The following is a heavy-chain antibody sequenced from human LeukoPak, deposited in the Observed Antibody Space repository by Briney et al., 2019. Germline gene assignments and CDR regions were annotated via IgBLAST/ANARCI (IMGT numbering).Heavy chain of an antibody. CDR3: ARAEGQYGDYYFDY. V-gene: IGHV1-18*01. D-gene: IGHD4-17*01. Sequence: ASVKVSCKASGYTFTSYGISWVRQAPGQGLEWMGWISAYNGNTNYAQKLQGRVTMTTDTSTSTAYMELRSLRSDDTAVYYCARAEGQYGDYYFDYWGQGTLVTVSS. J-gene: IGHJ4*02. CDR1: GYTFTSYG. CDR2: ISAYNGNT.